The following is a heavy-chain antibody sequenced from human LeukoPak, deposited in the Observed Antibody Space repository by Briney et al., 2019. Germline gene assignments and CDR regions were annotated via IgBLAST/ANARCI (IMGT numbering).Heavy chain of an antibody. J-gene: IGHJ4*02. CDR2: IKEDGTEK. Sequence: GGSLRLSCAASGFTFTRFWMAWVRQAPGKGLQWVAHIKEDGTEKYYLDSVKGRFTIAKDDAKNSLFLQMSSLTAEDTALYSRVRGGWELDYWSQGAPVTVSS. CDR1: GFTFTRFW. V-gene: IGHV3-7*01. CDR3: VRGGWELDY. D-gene: IGHD4-23*01.